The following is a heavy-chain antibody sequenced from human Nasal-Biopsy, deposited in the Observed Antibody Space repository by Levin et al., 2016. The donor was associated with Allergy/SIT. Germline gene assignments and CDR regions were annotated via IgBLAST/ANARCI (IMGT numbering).Heavy chain of an antibody. Sequence: GESLKISCAVSGLSVSSDYMNWVRQAPGKGLEWVSVIYRGGDTYYADSLKGRFTISRDNSKNTLFLQMNGLRAEDTAVYYCATGGKVYCSTRTCYGGYFDNWGQGTLVTVSS. CDR1: GLSVSSDY. V-gene: IGHV3-66*01. J-gene: IGHJ4*02. CDR2: IYRGGDT. D-gene: IGHD2-15*01. CDR3: ATGGKVYCSTRTCYGGYFDN.